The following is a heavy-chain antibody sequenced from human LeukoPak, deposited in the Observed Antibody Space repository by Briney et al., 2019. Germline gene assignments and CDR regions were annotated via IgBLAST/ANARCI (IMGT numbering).Heavy chain of an antibody. CDR2: VTGNGDNT. CDR3: ARDRNYFEALHRSY. J-gene: IGHJ4*02. Sequence: PGGSLRLSCAVSGFTFSSYWMSWVRQAPGKGLEWVSSVTGNGDNTFHADSVKGRFTISRDNSKNMLYLQINSLRAEDTAVYYCARDRNYFEALHRSYWGQGTLVTVSS. D-gene: IGHD3-10*01. V-gene: IGHV3-23*01. CDR1: GFTFSSYW.